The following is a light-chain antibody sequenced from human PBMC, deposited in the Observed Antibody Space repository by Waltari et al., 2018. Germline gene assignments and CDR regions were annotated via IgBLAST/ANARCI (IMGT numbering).Light chain of an antibody. V-gene: IGLV2-14*01. CDR1: SSELGCYNY. Sequence: QSALTQPASVSGSPGQSITIPFPGTSSELGCYNYVPWYQQHPGKAPKLLIYEVSKRPSGVSNRFSGSKSGNTASLRISGLQADDEAEYYCSSYSTNSAHVFGTGTKVTFL. CDR2: EVS. CDR3: SSYSTNSAHV. J-gene: IGLJ1*01.